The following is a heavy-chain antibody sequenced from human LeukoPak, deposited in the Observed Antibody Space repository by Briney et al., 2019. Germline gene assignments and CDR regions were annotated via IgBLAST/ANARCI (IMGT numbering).Heavy chain of an antibody. CDR2: INPSGGGT. Sequence: ASLKVSCKASGYTFTSYYMHWERQATGQGLEWMGIINPSGGGTSYAQKFQGRVTTIRDTSTRTVYMELSSLRSEDTAVYYCAREENTMVREAFDIWGQGTMVTVSS. J-gene: IGHJ3*02. CDR3: AREENTMVREAFDI. V-gene: IGHV1-46*01. D-gene: IGHD3-10*01. CDR1: GYTFTSYY.